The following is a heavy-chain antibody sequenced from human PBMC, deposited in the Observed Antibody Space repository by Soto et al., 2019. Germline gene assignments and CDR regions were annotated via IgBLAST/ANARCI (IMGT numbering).Heavy chain of an antibody. D-gene: IGHD6-13*01. Sequence: SETLSLTCAVSGGSISSSNWWSWVRQPPGKGLEWIGEIYHSGSTNYNPSLKSRVTISVDKSKNQFSLKLSSVTAADTAVYYCARAIAAAGGDNWFDPWGQGTLVTVSS. CDR3: ARAIAAAGGDNWFDP. CDR2: IYHSGST. V-gene: IGHV4-4*02. J-gene: IGHJ5*02. CDR1: GGSISSSNW.